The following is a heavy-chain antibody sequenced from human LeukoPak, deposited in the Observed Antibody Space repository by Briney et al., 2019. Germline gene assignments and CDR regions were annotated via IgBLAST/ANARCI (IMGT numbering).Heavy chain of an antibody. V-gene: IGHV3-7*01. CDR2: IKQDGSQE. CDR1: EFSASNYW. CDR3: ARGDRGRPSN. J-gene: IGHJ4*02. D-gene: IGHD3-16*01. Sequence: GGSLRLSCVVSEFSASNYWMSWVRQAPGKGLEWVANIKQDGSQENYVDSVKGRFTISRDNAKNTLYLQMNSLRVEDTAVYYCARGDRGRPSNWGQGTLVTVSS.